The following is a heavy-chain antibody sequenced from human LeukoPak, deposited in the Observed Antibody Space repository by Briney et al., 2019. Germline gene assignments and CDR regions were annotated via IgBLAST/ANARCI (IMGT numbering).Heavy chain of an antibody. D-gene: IGHD2-15*01. J-gene: IGHJ4*02. CDR3: VSGSSIVEFED. CDR1: GASISATTFY. Sequence: NPSETLSLTCTVSGASISATTFYWGWIRQPPGKGLEWIGSIYYSGGTYYNPSLKSRVTISVDTSNNQFSLKLSSVTAADTAVYYCVSGSSIVEFEDWGQGTLVTVSS. CDR2: IYYSGGT. V-gene: IGHV4-39*01.